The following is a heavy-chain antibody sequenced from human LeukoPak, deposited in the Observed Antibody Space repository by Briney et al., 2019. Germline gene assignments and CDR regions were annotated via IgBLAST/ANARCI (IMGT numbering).Heavy chain of an antibody. CDR3: VRDGLNWNYDY. J-gene: IGHJ4*02. CDR1: GYTFTGYY. V-gene: IGHV1-2*02. Sequence: ASVKVSCKTSGYTFTGYYMHWVRQAPGQGLEWMGWISPTSGDTKYAQKFQGRVAMTRDTSISTAYMELSGLRSDDTAVYYCVRDGLNWNYDYWGQGTLVAVSS. CDR2: ISPTSGDT. D-gene: IGHD1-7*01.